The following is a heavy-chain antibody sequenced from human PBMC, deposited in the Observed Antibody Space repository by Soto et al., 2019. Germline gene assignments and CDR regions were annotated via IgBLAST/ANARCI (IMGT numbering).Heavy chain of an antibody. D-gene: IGHD2-15*01. CDR2: IYYNGST. CDR1: GGSISSSSYY. V-gene: IGHV4-39*01. J-gene: IGHJ4*02. CDR3: ARGPGGPDGPGDY. Sequence: SETLSLTCTVSGGSISSSSYYWGWIRQPPGKGLEWIGSIYYNGSTYYNPSLKSRVTISVDTSKNQFSLKLSSVTAEDTAVYYCARGPGGPDGPGDYWGQGTLVTVSS.